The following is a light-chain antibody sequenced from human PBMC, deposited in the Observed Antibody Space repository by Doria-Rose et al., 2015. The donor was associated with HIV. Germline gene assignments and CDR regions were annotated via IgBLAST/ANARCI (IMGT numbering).Light chain of an antibody. CDR2: YDS. CDR3: QVWDYTSDHPGYV. J-gene: IGLJ1*01. V-gene: IGLV3-21*04. Sequence: PSQSVAPGKTARLSCGAINIGSKSVHWYQQKPGQAPILVISYDSDRPSGIPERFSGSNSANTATLTISRVEAGDEADYFCQVWDYTSDHPGYVFGTGTKVTGL. CDR1: NIGSKS.